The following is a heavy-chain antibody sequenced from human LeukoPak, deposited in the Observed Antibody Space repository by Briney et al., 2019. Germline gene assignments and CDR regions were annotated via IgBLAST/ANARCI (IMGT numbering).Heavy chain of an antibody. CDR3: ARDLPLVVTDYYYYYMDV. Sequence: ASVKVSCKASGYTFTSYGISWVRQAPGQGLEWMGWISAYSGNTNYAQKLQGRVTMTTDTSTSTAYMELRSLRSDDTAVYYCARDLPLVVTDYYYYYMDVWGKGTTVTVSS. V-gene: IGHV1-18*04. D-gene: IGHD2-21*02. CDR1: GYTFTSYG. CDR2: ISAYSGNT. J-gene: IGHJ6*03.